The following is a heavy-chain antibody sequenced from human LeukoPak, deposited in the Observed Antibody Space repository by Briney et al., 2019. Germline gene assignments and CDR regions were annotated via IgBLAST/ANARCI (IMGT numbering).Heavy chain of an antibody. CDR3: ARVSVEDIVVVPAAGQGVDY. CDR1: SGSFSGYY. CDR2: INHSGST. V-gene: IGHV4-34*01. Sequence: PSETLSLTCAVYSGSFSGYYWSWIRQPPGKGLEWIGEINHSGSTNYNPSLKSRVTISVDTSKNQFSLKLSSVTAADTAVYYCARVSVEDIVVVPAAGQGVDYWGQGTLVTVSS. D-gene: IGHD2-2*01. J-gene: IGHJ4*02.